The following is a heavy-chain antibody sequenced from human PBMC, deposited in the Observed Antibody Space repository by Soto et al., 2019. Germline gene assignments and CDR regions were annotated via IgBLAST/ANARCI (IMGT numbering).Heavy chain of an antibody. Sequence: PSETLSLTCTVSGGSISNGGYYWSWIRQHPGKGLEWIGNIYYSGSTYHNPSLRSRVNTSVDTSKNQFSLKLSSVTAADTAVYYCARRYGASFDYWGQGTLVTVPQ. CDR2: IYYSGST. D-gene: IGHD4-17*01. CDR1: GGSISNGGYY. V-gene: IGHV4-31*03. CDR3: ARRYGASFDY. J-gene: IGHJ4*02.